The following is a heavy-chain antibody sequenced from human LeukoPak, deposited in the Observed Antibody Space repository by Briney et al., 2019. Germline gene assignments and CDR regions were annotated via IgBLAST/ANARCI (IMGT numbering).Heavy chain of an antibody. Sequence: ASVKVSCKASGYTFTGYYMHWVRQAPGRGLEWMGWINPNSGGTNYAQKFQGRVTMTRDTSISTAYMELSRLRSDDTAVYYCARDRAKILRYFDWTQKAFDIWGQGTMVTVSS. J-gene: IGHJ3*02. V-gene: IGHV1-2*02. CDR2: INPNSGGT. CDR1: GYTFTGYY. D-gene: IGHD3-9*01. CDR3: ARDRAKILRYFDWTQKAFDI.